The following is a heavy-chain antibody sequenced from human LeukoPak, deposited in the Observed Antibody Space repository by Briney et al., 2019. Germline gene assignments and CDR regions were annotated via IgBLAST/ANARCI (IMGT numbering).Heavy chain of an antibody. CDR1: GGTFSSYA. CDR3: APQRVLQGYYYGMDV. V-gene: IGHV1-69*13. J-gene: IGHJ6*02. Sequence: SVKVSCKASGGTFSSYAISWVRQAPGQGLEWMGGIIPIFGTANYAQKFQGRVTITADESTSTAYMELSSLRSEDTAVYYCAPQRVLQGYYYGMDVWGQGTTVTVSS. D-gene: IGHD5-24*01. CDR2: IIPIFGTA.